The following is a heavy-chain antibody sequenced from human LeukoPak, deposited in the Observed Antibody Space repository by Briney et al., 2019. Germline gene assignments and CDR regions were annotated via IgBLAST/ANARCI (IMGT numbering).Heavy chain of an antibody. Sequence: PGRSLRLSCAASGFTFSSYAMHWVRQAPGKGLEWVAVISYDGSNKYYADSVKGRFTISRDNSKNTLYLQMNSLRAEDTAVYYCARAPRIVGFYFDYWGQGTLVTVSS. CDR2: ISYDGSNK. V-gene: IGHV3-30*04. J-gene: IGHJ4*02. CDR3: ARAPRIVGFYFDY. CDR1: GFTFSSYA. D-gene: IGHD3-22*01.